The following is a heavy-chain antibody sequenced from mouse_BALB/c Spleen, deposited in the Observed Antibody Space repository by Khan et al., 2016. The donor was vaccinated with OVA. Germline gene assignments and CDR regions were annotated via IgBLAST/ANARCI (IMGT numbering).Heavy chain of an antibody. V-gene: IGHV1S136*01. CDR1: GYTFTNYV. Sequence: EVQLQESGPELVKPGASVKMFCKASGYTFTNYVLHWVKQKPGQGLEWIGYINPYNGGTKYNEKFKGKATLASDKSSITANMELSSLTSEDSVVYYCARGNWQSYYFDNWGQGTTLTLSS. CDR2: INPYNGGT. D-gene: IGHD4-1*01. CDR3: ARGNWQSYYFDN. J-gene: IGHJ2*01.